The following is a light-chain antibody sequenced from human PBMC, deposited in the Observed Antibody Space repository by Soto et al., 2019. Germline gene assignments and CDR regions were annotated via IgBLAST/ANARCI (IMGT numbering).Light chain of an antibody. V-gene: IGLV2-8*01. Sequence: QSALTQPPSASGSPGQSVTISCTGTSSDVGGYNYVSWYQQYPGKAPKVMIYEVSQRPSGVPDRFSGSKSGNTASLTVSGLQAEDEADYYCSSFAGSNNPVVFGGGTKVTVL. J-gene: IGLJ2*01. CDR3: SSFAGSNNPVV. CDR1: SSDVGGYNY. CDR2: EVS.